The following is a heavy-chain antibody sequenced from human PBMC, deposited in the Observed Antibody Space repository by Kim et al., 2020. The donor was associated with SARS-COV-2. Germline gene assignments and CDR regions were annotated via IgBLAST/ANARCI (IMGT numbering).Heavy chain of an antibody. D-gene: IGHD3-9*01. J-gene: IGHJ4*02. CDR1: GGTFSSYA. Sequence: SVKVSCKASGGTFSSYAISWVRQAPGQGLEWMVGIIPIFGTANYAQKFQGRVTITADESTSTAYMELSSLRSEDTAVYYCARAMYYDILTGYFDYWGQGTLVTVSS. CDR2: IIPIFGTA. V-gene: IGHV1-69*13. CDR3: ARAMYYDILTGYFDY.